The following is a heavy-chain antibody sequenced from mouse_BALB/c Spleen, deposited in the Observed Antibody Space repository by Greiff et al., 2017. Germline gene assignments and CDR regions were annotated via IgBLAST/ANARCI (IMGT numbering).Heavy chain of an antibody. D-gene: IGHD2-4*01. Sequence: EVKLMESGGGLVKPGGSLKLSCAASGFTFSSYAMSWVRQTPEKRLEWVASISSGGSTYYPDSVKGRFTISRDNARNILYLQMSSLRSEDTAMYYCARIYCDYLDYWGQGTTLTVSS. CDR3: ARIYCDYLDY. CDR1: GFTFSSYA. J-gene: IGHJ2*01. V-gene: IGHV5-6-5*01. CDR2: ISSGGST.